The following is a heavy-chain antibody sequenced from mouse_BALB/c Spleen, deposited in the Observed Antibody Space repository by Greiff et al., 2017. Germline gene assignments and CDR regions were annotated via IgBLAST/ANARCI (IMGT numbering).Heavy chain of an antibody. Sequence: QVQLKQSGPELVKPGASVKMSCKASGYTFTDYVISWVKQRTGQGLEWIGETYPGSGSTYYNEKFKGKATLTADKSSNTAYMQLSSLTSEDSAVYFCARGCRYDRGEYAMDYWGQGTSVTVSS. CDR1: GYTFTDYV. CDR3: ARGCRYDRGEYAMDY. J-gene: IGHJ4*01. V-gene: IGHV1-77*01. CDR2: TYPGSGST. D-gene: IGHD2-14*01.